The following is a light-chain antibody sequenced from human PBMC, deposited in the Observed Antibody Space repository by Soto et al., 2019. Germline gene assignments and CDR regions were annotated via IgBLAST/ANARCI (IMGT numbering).Light chain of an antibody. CDR1: SSDVGGYAY. V-gene: IGLV2-8*01. CDR2: EVS. Sequence: QSALTQPPSASGSPGQSVTISCTGTSSDVGGYAYVSWYKQHPGKAPKLMIYEVSKRPSGVPDRFSGSKSGNTAALTVSGLQAEDAADYYCSSYVGTNSYVFGTGTKLTVL. CDR3: SSYVGTNSYV. J-gene: IGLJ1*01.